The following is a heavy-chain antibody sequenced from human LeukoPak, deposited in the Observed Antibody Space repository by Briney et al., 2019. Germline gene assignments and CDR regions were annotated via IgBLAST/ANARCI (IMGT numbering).Heavy chain of an antibody. CDR1: GFTFRNYA. CDR2: LSGSGDTT. D-gene: IGHD3-22*01. J-gene: IGHJ4*02. Sequence: PRVSLRLSCAASGFTFRNYAMSWVRQAPGKGLEWVSGLSGSGDTTYYADSVKGRFTISRDNSKNTLFLQMSSLRAEDTAVYYCAKDRGYDNSGYRDYWGQGTLVTVS. CDR3: AKDRGYDNSGYRDY. V-gene: IGHV3-23*01.